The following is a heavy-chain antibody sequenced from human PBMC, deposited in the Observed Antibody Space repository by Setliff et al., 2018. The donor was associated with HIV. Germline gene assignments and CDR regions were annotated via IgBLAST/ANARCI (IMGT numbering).Heavy chain of an antibody. V-gene: IGHV4-4*07. D-gene: IGHD6-19*01. CDR3: ATSSSWSTFDY. J-gene: IGHJ4*02. CDR1: GGSTFY. Sequence: SETLSLTCTVFGGSTFYWSWIRQPAGKGLEWTGHIDTSGSTNYNPSLKSRVTISVDTSKSQFSLNVNSVTAADTAVYYCATSSSWSTFDYWGQGTLVTVS. CDR2: IDTSGST.